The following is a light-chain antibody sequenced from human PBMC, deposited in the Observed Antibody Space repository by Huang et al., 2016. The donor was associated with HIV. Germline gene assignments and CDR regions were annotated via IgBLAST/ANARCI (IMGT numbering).Light chain of an antibody. V-gene: IGKV1-12*01. J-gene: IGKJ5*01. CDR2: AAS. Sequence: DIQMTQSPSLVSASVGDRVTITCRASQGISRSVAWYQQKPGKPPKLLIYAASSLQSGVPVRFSGSGAGTDFTLTITGLHPEDFATYYCQQANSFPLITFGQGTRLEIK. CDR1: QGISRS. CDR3: QQANSFPLIT.